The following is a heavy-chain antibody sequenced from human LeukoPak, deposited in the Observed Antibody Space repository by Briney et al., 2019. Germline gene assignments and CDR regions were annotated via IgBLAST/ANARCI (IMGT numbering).Heavy chain of an antibody. CDR2: ISGSGGST. CDR1: GFTFSSYA. Sequence: GGSLRLSCAASGFTFSSYAMSWVRQAPGKGLEWVSAISGSGGSTYYADSVKGRFTISRDNSKNTLYLQMNSLRAEDTAVYYCAKRGVGYCTSTSCFGYRGQGTLVTVSS. V-gene: IGHV3-23*01. CDR3: AKRGVGYCTSTSCFGY. J-gene: IGHJ4*02. D-gene: IGHD2-2*01.